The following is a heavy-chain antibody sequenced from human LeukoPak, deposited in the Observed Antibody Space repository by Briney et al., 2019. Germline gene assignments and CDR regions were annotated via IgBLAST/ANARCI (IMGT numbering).Heavy chain of an antibody. D-gene: IGHD5-18*01. Sequence: ASVKVSCKASGYTFTGYYMHWVRQAPGQGLEWMGRTNPNSGGTNYAQKFQGRVTMTRDTSISTAYMELSRLRSDDTAVYYCARVGGRYSYGYYYYMDVWGKGTTVTVSS. CDR1: GYTFTGYY. V-gene: IGHV1-2*06. J-gene: IGHJ6*03. CDR2: TNPNSGGT. CDR3: ARVGGRYSYGYYYYMDV.